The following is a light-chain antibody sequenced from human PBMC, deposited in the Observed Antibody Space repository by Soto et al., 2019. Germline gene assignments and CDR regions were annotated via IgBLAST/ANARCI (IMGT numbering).Light chain of an antibody. CDR3: QQYDSSPRT. V-gene: IGKV3-20*01. J-gene: IGKJ1*01. CDR2: GSS. CDR1: QSLNSFY. Sequence: EIVLTQSPGTLSLSPGERATLSCRASQSLNSFYLAWYQQKPGQAPRLLIYGSSNRATGIPDRFSGSGSGTYFSLTISRLDPEDFAVYYCQQYDSSPRTFGQGTKVEVK.